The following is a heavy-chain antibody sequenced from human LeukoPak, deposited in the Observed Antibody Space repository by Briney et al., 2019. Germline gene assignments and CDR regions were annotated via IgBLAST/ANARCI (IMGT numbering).Heavy chain of an antibody. V-gene: IGHV3-21*01. CDR3: ARAVAHYNWFDP. D-gene: IGHD6-19*01. CDR1: GFTFSSYS. J-gene: IGHJ5*02. Sequence: PGGSLRLSCAASGFTFSSYSMNWVRQAPGKGLEWVSSISSSSSYIYYADSVKGRFTISRDNAKNSLYLQMNSLRAEDTAVYYCARAVAHYNWFDPWGQGTLVTVSS. CDR2: ISSSSSYI.